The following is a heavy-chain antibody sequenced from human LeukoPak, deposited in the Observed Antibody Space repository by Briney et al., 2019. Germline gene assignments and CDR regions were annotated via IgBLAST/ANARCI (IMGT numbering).Heavy chain of an antibody. J-gene: IGHJ4*02. V-gene: IGHV3-15*07. Sequence: KPGGSLRLSCVVSGLTFTDAWMNWVRQAPGKGLEWVGRIKSKTDGGTTDYAAPVKGRFTISRDDSKNTLYLQMNSLKTEDTAVYYCTRQVELVDYWGQGTLVTVSS. CDR2: IKSKTDGGTT. CDR1: GLTFTDAW. CDR3: TRQVELVDY. D-gene: IGHD1-7*01.